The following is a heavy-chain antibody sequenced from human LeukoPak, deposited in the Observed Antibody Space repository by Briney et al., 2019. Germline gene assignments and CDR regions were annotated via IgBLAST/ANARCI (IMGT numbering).Heavy chain of an antibody. CDR3: ARVPYYYDSSGYYL. CDR2: IYSGGST. D-gene: IGHD3-22*01. Sequence: GGSLRLSCAASGFTVSSNYMSWVRQAPGKGLEWVSVIYSGGSTYYADSVKGRFTISRDNSKNTLYLQMNSLRAEDTAVYYCARVPYYYDSSGYYLWGQGTLVTVSS. CDR1: GFTVSSNY. V-gene: IGHV3-66*01. J-gene: IGHJ5*02.